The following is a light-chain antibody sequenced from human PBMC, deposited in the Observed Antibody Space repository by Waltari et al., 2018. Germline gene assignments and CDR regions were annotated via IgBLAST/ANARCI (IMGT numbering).Light chain of an antibody. V-gene: IGKV1-5*03. Sequence: DIQLTQSPSTLSASVGDRVTITCRASQSLNNWLAWYQQRPGKPPKSLIFKASNLASGVPSRFSGSGSGTEFTPTISSLQPDDFATYYCQQYNSGTLTFGGGTKVEIK. CDR1: QSLNNW. J-gene: IGKJ4*01. CDR3: QQYNSGTLT. CDR2: KAS.